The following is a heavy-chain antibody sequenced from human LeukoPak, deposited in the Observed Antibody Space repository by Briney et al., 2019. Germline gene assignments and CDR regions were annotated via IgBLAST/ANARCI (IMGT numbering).Heavy chain of an antibody. CDR2: ILYVGSNK. V-gene: IGHV3-30*02. CDR3: AKPGDIVVGRYFYYMDV. J-gene: IGHJ6*03. Sequence: GGSLSLSSAASGFTFSSDGMDWVRKAPGKVLERRAFILYVGSNKSYAESVKGRFNLCRDSSKNTLYLHVNSLRAEDTAVYYCAKPGDIVVGRYFYYMDVWGKGTT. D-gene: IGHD2-2*01. CDR1: GFTFSSDG.